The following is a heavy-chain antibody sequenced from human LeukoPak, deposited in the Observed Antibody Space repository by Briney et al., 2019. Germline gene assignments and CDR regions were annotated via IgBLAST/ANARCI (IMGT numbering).Heavy chain of an antibody. Sequence: GGSLRLSCAASGFTFNSHWMHWVRQAPGKGLMWVSTVSPVGTDTNYADSVRGRFTISRDNAKNTLYLQMNSLRAEDTAVYYCARDPYCSGGSCYPWGQGTLVTVSS. J-gene: IGHJ5*02. D-gene: IGHD2-15*01. CDR2: VSPVGTDT. CDR1: GFTFNSHW. CDR3: ARDPYCSGGSCYP. V-gene: IGHV3-74*01.